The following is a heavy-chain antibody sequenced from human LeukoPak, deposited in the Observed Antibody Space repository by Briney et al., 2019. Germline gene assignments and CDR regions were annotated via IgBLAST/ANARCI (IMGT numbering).Heavy chain of an antibody. J-gene: IGHJ4*02. CDR2: IIPILGIA. Sequence: ASVKVSCKASGGTFSSYAISWVRQPPGQGLEWVGRIIPILGIANYAQKFQGRVTITVDKSTSKAYMELSSLRAEDTAVYYCAINPGDYFDYWGQGTRVSVST. CDR1: GGTFSSYA. D-gene: IGHD1-26*01. CDR3: AINPGDYFDY. V-gene: IGHV1-69*04.